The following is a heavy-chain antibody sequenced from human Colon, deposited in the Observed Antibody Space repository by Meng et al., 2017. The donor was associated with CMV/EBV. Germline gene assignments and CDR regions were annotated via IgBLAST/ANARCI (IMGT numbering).Heavy chain of an antibody. CDR1: GVSFSSYA. CDR3: AKVSGEYCSSGNCNMKQGGFDY. J-gene: IGHJ4*02. V-gene: IGHV3-23*01. D-gene: IGHD2-2*02. Sequence: EVQMLESGGGLVQPGGCLRLSCAASGVSFSSYAMSWVRQAPGKGLEWVSTISGSTFTIYYADSVKGRFTISRDNSRNTLHLQMSSLRADDTAVYYCAKVSGEYCSSGNCNMKQGGFDYWGQGTLVTVSS. CDR2: ISGSTFTI.